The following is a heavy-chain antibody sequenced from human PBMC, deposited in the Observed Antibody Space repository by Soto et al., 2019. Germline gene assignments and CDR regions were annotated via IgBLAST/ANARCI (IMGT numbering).Heavy chain of an antibody. Sequence: QVQLVQSGAEVKKPGSSVKVSCKASGGTFSSYAISWVRQAPGQGLEWMGGIIPIFGTANYAQKFQGRVTITADESTSTAYMELSSLRSEDTAVYYCARKNVVVTAIPYHYYGMDVWGQGTTVTVSS. V-gene: IGHV1-69*12. CDR1: GGTFSSYA. J-gene: IGHJ6*02. D-gene: IGHD2-21*02. CDR3: ARKNVVVTAIPYHYYGMDV. CDR2: IIPIFGTA.